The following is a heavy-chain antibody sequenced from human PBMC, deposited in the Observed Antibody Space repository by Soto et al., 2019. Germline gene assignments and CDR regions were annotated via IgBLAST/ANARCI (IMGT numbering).Heavy chain of an antibody. CDR1: GFTFNNYW. J-gene: IGHJ3*01. V-gene: IGHV3-7*03. D-gene: IGHD2-21*01. CDR2: IKQDGSEK. CDR3: ATARTQLWAPDAPHF. Sequence: EVPLVESGGGLVQPGGSRRLSCATSGFTFNNYWMTWVRQAPGKGLEWVANIKQDGSEKTYVDSVKGRFTSSRDNTQDIVYLQMNTLRPEDTAVYYCATARTQLWAPDAPHFWGQGTVFTVSS.